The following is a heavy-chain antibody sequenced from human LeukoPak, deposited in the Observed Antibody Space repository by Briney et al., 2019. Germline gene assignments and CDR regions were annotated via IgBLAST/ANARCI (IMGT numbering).Heavy chain of an antibody. CDR3: VKDLRGNYTFDY. D-gene: IGHD5-24*01. CDR1: GFTFSYYA. J-gene: IGHJ4*02. CDR2: INDNGGTT. Sequence: PGGSLRLSCSASGFTFSYYAMHWVRQAPRKGLEYVSGINDNGGTTHYGDSVKGRFTISRDDPKNTLYLQMSSLRGEDTALYYWVKDLRGNYTFDYWGQGTLVSVSS. V-gene: IGHV3-64D*09.